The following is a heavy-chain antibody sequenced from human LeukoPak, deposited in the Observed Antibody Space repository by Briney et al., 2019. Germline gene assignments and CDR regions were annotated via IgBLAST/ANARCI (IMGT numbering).Heavy chain of an antibody. V-gene: IGHV4-31*03. CDR2: IYYSGST. CDR3: ARGVTYYHAFDI. Sequence: SETLSLTCTVSGGSISSGGYYWSWIRQHPGKGLEWIGYIYYSGSTYYNPSLESRVTISVDTSKNQFSLKLSSVTAADTAVYYCARGVTYYHAFDIWGQGTMVTVSS. J-gene: IGHJ3*02. D-gene: IGHD3-10*01. CDR1: GGSISSGGYY.